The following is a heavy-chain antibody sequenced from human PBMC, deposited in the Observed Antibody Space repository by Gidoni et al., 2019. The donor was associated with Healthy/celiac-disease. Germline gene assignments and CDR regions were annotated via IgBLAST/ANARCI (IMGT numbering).Heavy chain of an antibody. V-gene: IGHV4-4*07. CDR3: AREWVGSYYDILTGYWQDAFDI. J-gene: IGHJ3*02. CDR2: IYTSGGT. D-gene: IGHD3-9*01. CDR1: GGSLSSYY. Sequence: QVQLQESGPGLVKPSETLSLTCPVSGGSLSSYYWTWIRQPAGKGLELFGRIYTSGGTNSNPSLKGRVTMSVDTSKNQFSLKLSSVTAADTAVYYCAREWVGSYYDILTGYWQDAFDIWGQGTMVTVSS.